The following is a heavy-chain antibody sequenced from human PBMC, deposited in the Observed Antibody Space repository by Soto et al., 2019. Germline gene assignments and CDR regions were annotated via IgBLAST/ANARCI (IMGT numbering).Heavy chain of an antibody. D-gene: IGHD3-3*01. CDR2: ISYDGSNK. V-gene: IGHV3-30*18. CDR1: GFTFSSYG. J-gene: IGHJ4*02. CDR3: AKXPYITTFGVVKEGYFDY. Sequence: GGSLRLSCAASGFTFSSYGMHWVRQAPGKGLEWVAVISYDGSNKYYADSVKGRFTISRDNSKNTLYLQMNSLRAEDTAVYYCAKXPYITTFGVVKEGYFDYWGQGTLVTVSS.